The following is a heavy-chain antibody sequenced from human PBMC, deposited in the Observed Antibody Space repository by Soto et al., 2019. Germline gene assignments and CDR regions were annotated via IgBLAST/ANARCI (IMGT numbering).Heavy chain of an antibody. D-gene: IGHD3-22*01. Sequence: GGSLGLCCAASGLTFSSYVMHWVRQAPGKGLEWVAVISYDGSNKYYADSVKGRFTISRDNSKNTLYLQMNSLRAEDTAVYYCAKVYDSSGYYPFWDAFDIWGQGTMLTV. CDR3: AKVYDSSGYYPFWDAFDI. CDR1: GLTFSSYV. J-gene: IGHJ3*02. V-gene: IGHV3-30*18. CDR2: ISYDGSNK.